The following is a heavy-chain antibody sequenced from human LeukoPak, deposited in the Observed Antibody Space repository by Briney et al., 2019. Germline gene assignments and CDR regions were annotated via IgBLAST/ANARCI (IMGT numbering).Heavy chain of an antibody. CDR3: ARDAYYYGSGSKVNWFDP. CDR2: ISSSSSTI. Sequence: GGSLRLSCAASGFAFSSYSTNRVRQAPGKGLEWVSYISSSSSTIYYADSVKGRFTISRDNAKNSLYLQMNSLRAEDTAVYYCARDAYYYGSGSKVNWFDPWGQGTLVTVSS. V-gene: IGHV3-48*04. CDR1: GFAFSSYS. J-gene: IGHJ5*02. D-gene: IGHD3-10*01.